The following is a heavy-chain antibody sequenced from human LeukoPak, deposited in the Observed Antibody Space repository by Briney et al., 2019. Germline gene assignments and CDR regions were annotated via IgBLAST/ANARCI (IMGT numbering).Heavy chain of an antibody. CDR1: GGSISSGGYY. D-gene: IGHD4-17*01. J-gene: IGHJ5*02. Sequence: PSETLSLTCTVSGGSISSGGYYWSWIRQHPGKGLEWIGYIYYSGSTHYNPSLKSRVTISVDTSKNQFSLKLSSVTAADTAVYYCARWRRSPRLRIDWFDPWGQGTLVTVSS. V-gene: IGHV4-31*03. CDR2: IYYSGST. CDR3: ARWRRSPRLRIDWFDP.